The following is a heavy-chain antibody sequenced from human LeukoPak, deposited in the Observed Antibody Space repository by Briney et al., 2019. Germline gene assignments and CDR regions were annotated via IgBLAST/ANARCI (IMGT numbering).Heavy chain of an antibody. D-gene: IGHD6-19*01. CDR1: GVSFSGYY. J-gene: IGHJ4*02. V-gene: IGHV4-34*01. CDR3: ARGYSTGWYKGPPYYFDY. CDR2: INHSGST. Sequence: KSSVTLSLTCAVYGVSFSGYYWSWIRQPPGKGLEWIGEINHSGSTNYNPSLKSRVTISVDTSKNQFSLKLSSVTAEDTAVYYCARGYSTGWYKGPPYYFDYWGQGTLVTVSS.